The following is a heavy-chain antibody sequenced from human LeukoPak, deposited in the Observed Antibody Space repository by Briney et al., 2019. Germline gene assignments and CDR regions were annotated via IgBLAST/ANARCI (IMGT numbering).Heavy chain of an antibody. CDR3: ARVGIAAARAFDI. J-gene: IGHJ3*02. Sequence: GGSLRLSCAASGFTFSSYWMHWVRHAPGKGQVWVSRINSDGSSTSYADSVKGRFTISRDNAKNTLYLQMNSLRAEDTAVYYCARVGIAAARAFDIWGQGTMVTVSS. V-gene: IGHV3-74*01. CDR1: GFTFSSYW. D-gene: IGHD6-13*01. CDR2: INSDGSST.